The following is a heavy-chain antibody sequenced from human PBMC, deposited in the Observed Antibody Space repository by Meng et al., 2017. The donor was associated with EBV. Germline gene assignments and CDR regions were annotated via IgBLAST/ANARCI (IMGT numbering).Heavy chain of an antibody. CDR2: FLPTLGAP. V-gene: IGHV1-69*01. D-gene: IGHD3-10*01. CDR3: ASESGRGYTPDY. CDR1: GGPFRNYA. Sequence: GQWVQSAAGVKNPGSSVKVSCKTSGGPFRNYAISWVRQAPGQGLEWLGGFLPTLGAPNYAQKFHGRVSITADESTSTHYMDLSSLRSEDTAVYYCASESGRGYTPDYWGQGTLVTVSS. J-gene: IGHJ4*02.